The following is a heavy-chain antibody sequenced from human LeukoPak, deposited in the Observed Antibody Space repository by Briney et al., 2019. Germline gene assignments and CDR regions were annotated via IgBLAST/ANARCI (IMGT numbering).Heavy chain of an antibody. D-gene: IGHD3-22*01. CDR1: GFTFSSYA. J-gene: IGHJ4*02. CDR2: ISGIGDNT. CDR3: VGGDSREL. V-gene: IGHV3-23*01. Sequence: GGSLRLSCAASGFTFSSYAMSWVRQAPGKGLEWVSSISGIGDNTYYADSVRGRFTISRDNAKNSLYVQMSSLRVEDTAVYYCVGGDSRELWGQGTLVTVSS.